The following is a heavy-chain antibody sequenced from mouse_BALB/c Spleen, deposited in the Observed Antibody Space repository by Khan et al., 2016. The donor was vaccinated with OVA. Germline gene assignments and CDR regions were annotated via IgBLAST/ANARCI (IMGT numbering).Heavy chain of an antibody. D-gene: IGHD1-2*01. CDR1: GYTFTDYY. V-gene: IGHV1-77*01. CDR2: ISPGSGDT. J-gene: IGHJ3*01. Sequence: QVQLQQSGAELARLGASVKLSCKASGYTFTDYYINWVKQRTGQGLEWIGEISPGSGDTYYNEKFKGKVTLTADKSSSTAYMQLSSLTSEASAVYFCARRNYFGYTFAYWGQGTLVTVSA. CDR3: ARRNYFGYTFAY.